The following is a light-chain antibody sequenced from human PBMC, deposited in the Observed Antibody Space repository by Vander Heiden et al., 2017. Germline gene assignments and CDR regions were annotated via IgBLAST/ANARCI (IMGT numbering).Light chain of an antibody. V-gene: IGLV2-14*01. CDR1: SSDVGGYNY. Sequence: QSALTQPASVSGSPGQSFTISFTGTSSDVGGYNYVSWYQQHPGKAPKLMIYDVSNRPSGVSNRFSGSKSGNTASLTISGLQAEDEADYYCSSYTSSSTRVFGTGTKVTVL. CDR2: DVS. CDR3: SSYTSSSTRV. J-gene: IGLJ1*01.